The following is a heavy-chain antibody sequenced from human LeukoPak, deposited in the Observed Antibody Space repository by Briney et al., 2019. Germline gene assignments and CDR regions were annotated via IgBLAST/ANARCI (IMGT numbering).Heavy chain of an antibody. V-gene: IGHV3-7*01. J-gene: IGHJ3*01. CDR3: ARESVLVPAADDAFDL. CDR2: IKQDESYK. Sequence: PGGSLRLSCAASGFTFSSYAMSWVRQAPGKGLEWVANIKQDESYKFYVDSVKGRFTISRDNAKNSLFLQMNSLRAEDTAVYYCARESVLVPAADDAFDLWGQGTMVTVSS. D-gene: IGHD2-2*01. CDR1: GFTFSSYA.